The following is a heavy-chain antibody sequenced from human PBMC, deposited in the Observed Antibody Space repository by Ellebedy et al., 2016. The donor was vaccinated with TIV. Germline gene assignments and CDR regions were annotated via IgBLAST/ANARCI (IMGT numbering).Heavy chain of an antibody. J-gene: IGHJ3*02. CDR3: ARDGAMYSI. D-gene: IGHD2-8*01. V-gene: IGHV4-59*01. CDR2: IYYSGST. CDR1: GGSISSYY. Sequence: GSLRLXCTVSGGSISSYYWSWIRQPPGKGLEWIGYIYYSGSTNYNPSLKSRVTISVDTSKNQFSLKLTSVTAADTAVYYCARDGAMYSIWGQGTMVTVSS.